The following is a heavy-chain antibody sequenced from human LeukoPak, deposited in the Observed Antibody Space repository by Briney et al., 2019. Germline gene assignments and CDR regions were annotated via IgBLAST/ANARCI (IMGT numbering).Heavy chain of an antibody. CDR3: AREPGYSSGWYSMETWDWFDP. Sequence: GGSLRLSCAASGFTFSSYWMSLVRQAPGKGLEWVANIKQDGSEKYYVDSVKGRFTISRDNAKNSLYLQMNSLRAEDTAVYYCAREPGYSSGWYSMETWDWFDPWGQGTLVTVSS. CDR2: IKQDGSEK. D-gene: IGHD6-19*01. V-gene: IGHV3-7*01. J-gene: IGHJ5*02. CDR1: GFTFSSYW.